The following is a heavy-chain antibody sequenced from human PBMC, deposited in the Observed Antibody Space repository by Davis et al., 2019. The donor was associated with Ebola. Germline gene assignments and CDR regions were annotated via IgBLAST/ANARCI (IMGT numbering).Heavy chain of an antibody. D-gene: IGHD1-1*01. Sequence: SETLSLTCTVSGGSISSSSYYWGWLRQPPGKGLEWIGSIYYSGSTYYNPSLKSRVIISADTSKNQLSLKLSSVTAADTAAYYCARHPNWNDGLDYWGQGTLVTVSS. J-gene: IGHJ4*02. CDR3: ARHPNWNDGLDY. CDR1: GGSISSSSYY. CDR2: IYYSGST. V-gene: IGHV4-39*01.